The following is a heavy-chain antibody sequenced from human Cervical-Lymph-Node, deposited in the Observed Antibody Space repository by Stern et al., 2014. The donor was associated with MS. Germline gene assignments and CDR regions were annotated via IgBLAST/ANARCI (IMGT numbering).Heavy chain of an antibody. V-gene: IGHV1-2*06. J-gene: IGHJ4*02. CDR3: ARVVVVVPGTTPFDY. CDR1: GYTFTGYY. Sequence: VQLVESGAEVKKPGASVKVSCKASGYTFTGYYMHWVRQAPGQGLEWMGRINPNSGGTNYAQKFQGRVTMTRDTSISTAYMELSRLRSDDTAVYYCARVVVVVPGTTPFDYWGQGTLVTVSS. CDR2: INPNSGGT. D-gene: IGHD2-2*01.